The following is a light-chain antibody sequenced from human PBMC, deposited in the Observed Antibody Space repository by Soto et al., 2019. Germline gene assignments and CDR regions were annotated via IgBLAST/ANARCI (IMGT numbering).Light chain of an antibody. Sequence: DIVLTQTPLSLSVTPGQPASIFCRSSQSLLHSDGKTYLYWFLQKPGQPPQLLIYEVYKQFSGVXDXSSGSGSGTDFTLKITRVEAEDVGTYYCMQSTQLPLTFGGGTKVEIK. CDR2: EVY. CDR3: MQSTQLPLT. CDR1: QSLLHSDGKTY. J-gene: IGKJ4*01. V-gene: IGKV2D-29*01.